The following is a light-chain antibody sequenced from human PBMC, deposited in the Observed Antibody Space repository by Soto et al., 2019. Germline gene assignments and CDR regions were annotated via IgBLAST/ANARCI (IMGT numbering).Light chain of an antibody. CDR2: EVT. V-gene: IGLV2-8*01. CDR3: NSFADSAKWV. J-gene: IGLJ3*02. Sequence: QSALTQPPSASGSPGQSVTISCTGTNSDVGGYNYVSWYQQYPGKAPKLLIYEVTKRPSGVPDRFSGSKSGNTAYLTVSGLQAEDEADYYCNSFADSAKWVFGGGIKLPVL. CDR1: NSDVGGYNY.